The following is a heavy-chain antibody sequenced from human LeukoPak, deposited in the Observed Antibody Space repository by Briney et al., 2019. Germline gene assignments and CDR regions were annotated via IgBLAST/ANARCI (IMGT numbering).Heavy chain of an antibody. CDR2: ISGSGTST. D-gene: IGHD3-22*01. Sequence: GGSLRLSCAASGFTFSSYAMSWVRQAPGKGLEWVSAISGSGTSTYYADSVKGRFTISRDNSKNTLYLQMNSLRDEDTAVYYCARGATYYYDSSGYYYRGGNFDYWGQGTLVTVSS. V-gene: IGHV3-23*01. J-gene: IGHJ4*02. CDR3: ARGATYYYDSSGYYYRGGNFDY. CDR1: GFTFSSYA.